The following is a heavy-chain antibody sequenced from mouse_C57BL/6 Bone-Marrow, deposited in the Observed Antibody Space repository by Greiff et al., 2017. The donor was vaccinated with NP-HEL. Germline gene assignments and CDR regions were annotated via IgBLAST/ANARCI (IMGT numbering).Heavy chain of an antibody. CDR1: GYTFTDYN. D-gene: IGHD1-1*02. CDR3: ASIWWPSYFDY. V-gene: IGHV1-22*01. J-gene: IGHJ2*01. Sequence: VQLQQSGPELVKPGASVKMSCKASGYTFTDYNMHWVKQSHGKSLEWIGYINPNNGGTSYNQKFKGKATLTVNKSSSTAYMELRSLTSEDSAVYYCASIWWPSYFDYWGQGTTLTVSS. CDR2: INPNNGGT.